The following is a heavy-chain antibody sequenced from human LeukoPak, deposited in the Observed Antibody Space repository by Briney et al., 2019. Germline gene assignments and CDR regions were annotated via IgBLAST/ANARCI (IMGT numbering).Heavy chain of an antibody. J-gene: IGHJ3*02. CDR3: ARREAAWAAFDI. V-gene: IGHV4-59*12. D-gene: IGHD6-25*01. CDR1: GGSISSYY. Sequence: SETLSLTCTVSGGSISSYYWSWIRQPPGKGLEWIGYIYYSGSTNYNPSLKSRVTISVDTSKNQFSLKLSSVTAADTAVYYCARREAAWAAFDIWGQGTMVTVSS. CDR2: IYYSGST.